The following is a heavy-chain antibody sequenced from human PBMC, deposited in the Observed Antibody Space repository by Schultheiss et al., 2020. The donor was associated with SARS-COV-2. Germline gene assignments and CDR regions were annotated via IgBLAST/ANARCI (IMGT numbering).Heavy chain of an antibody. D-gene: IGHD2-2*01. V-gene: IGHV3-15*01. CDR2: IKSKTDGGTT. CDR3: TTAPTGYQLHPNYYMDV. Sequence: GGSLRLSCAASGFTFSNAWMSWVRQAPGKGLEWVGRIKSKTDGGTTDYAAPVKGRFTISRDDSKNTLYLQMNSLKTEDTAVYYCTTAPTGYQLHPNYYMDVWGKGTTVTVSS. J-gene: IGHJ6*03. CDR1: GFTFSNAW.